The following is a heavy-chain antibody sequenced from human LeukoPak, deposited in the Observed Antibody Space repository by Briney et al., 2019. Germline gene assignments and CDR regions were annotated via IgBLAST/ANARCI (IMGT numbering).Heavy chain of an antibody. CDR1: GFTFSIYT. D-gene: IGHD4-17*01. CDR2: ISYDGSNK. Sequence: GGSLRLSCAASGFTFSIYTMHWVRQAPGKGLEWVAVISYDGSNKYYADSVKGRFTISRDNSKNTLYLQMYSLRAEDTAVYYCARPVVGDGAPDHAFDIWGQGTMVTVSS. V-gene: IGHV3-30-3*01. J-gene: IGHJ3*02. CDR3: ARPVVGDGAPDHAFDI.